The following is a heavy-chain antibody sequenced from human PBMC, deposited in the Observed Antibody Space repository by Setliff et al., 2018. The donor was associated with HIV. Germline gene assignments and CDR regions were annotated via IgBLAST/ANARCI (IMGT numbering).Heavy chain of an antibody. CDR2: VHYSGRT. V-gene: IGHV4-34*01. CDR3: ARHRAQRGSGTYYDDWFDP. D-gene: IGHD3-10*01. Sequence: ASETLSLTCAAYGGSLSGYYWSWIPQTPGKGLEWIGEVHYSGRTAYNPSLQSRVAISVDMYRNQFFLRLASVTAADTSVYYCARHRAQRGSGTYYDDWFDPWGQGTLVTVSS. CDR1: GGSLSGYY. J-gene: IGHJ5*02.